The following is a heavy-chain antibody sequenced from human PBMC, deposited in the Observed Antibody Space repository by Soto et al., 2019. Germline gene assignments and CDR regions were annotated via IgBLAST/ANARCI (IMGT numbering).Heavy chain of an antibody. CDR3: ARTRLAIALIPWFDP. D-gene: IGHD2-21*01. CDR2: IDSSGEK. V-gene: IGHV2-26*01. CDR1: GLSITDSEMG. Sequence: QVTLKESGPVLVKPTETLTLRCTVSGLSITDSEMGVSWIRQPPGQPLEWLAHIDSSGEKCYKTFLKSRLAISNDTSNNQLVLTMPNMDPADTAPYYCARTRLAIALIPWFDPLGQGIPVTVSS. J-gene: IGHJ5*02.